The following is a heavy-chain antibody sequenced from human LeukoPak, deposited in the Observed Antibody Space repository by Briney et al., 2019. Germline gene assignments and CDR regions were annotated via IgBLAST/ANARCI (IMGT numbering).Heavy chain of an antibody. Sequence: ASVKVSCKASEDKFSSYGFSWVRQAPEQGLEWMGGIIPIFGTPNYAREFHGRVTITADKSTSTVYMEMSSLRSEDTAAYYCARQASYDSLSGYSDSWGQGTLVTVSS. CDR1: EDKFSSYG. D-gene: IGHD3-9*01. CDR2: IIPIFGTP. CDR3: ARQASYDSLSGYSDS. J-gene: IGHJ4*02. V-gene: IGHV1-69*06.